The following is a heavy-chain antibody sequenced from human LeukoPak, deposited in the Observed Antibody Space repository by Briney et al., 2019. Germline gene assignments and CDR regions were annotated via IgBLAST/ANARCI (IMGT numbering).Heavy chain of an antibody. J-gene: IGHJ6*02. V-gene: IGHV4-34*01. Sequence: SSETLSLTCAVYGGSFSGYYWSWIRQPPGKGLEWLGSIYYSGSTYYNPSLKSRVTISVDTSKNQFSLKLSSVTAADTAVYYCARRTYSSGWYHYYYYGMDVWGQGTTVTVSS. D-gene: IGHD6-19*01. CDR2: IYYSGST. CDR3: ARRTYSSGWYHYYYYGMDV. CDR1: GGSFSGYY.